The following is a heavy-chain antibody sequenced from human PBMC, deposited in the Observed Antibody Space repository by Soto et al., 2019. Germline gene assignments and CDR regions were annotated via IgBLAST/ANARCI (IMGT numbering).Heavy chain of an antibody. D-gene: IGHD3-9*01. CDR3: ATDNYDILTGYSLFSDY. V-gene: IGHV3-21*01. CDR2: ISSCSSYI. Sequence: EVQLVESGGGLVKPGGSLRLSCAASGFTFSSYSMNWVRQAPGKGLEWVSSISSCSSYIYYADSVKGRFTISRDNAKNSLYLQMNSLRAEDTAVYYCATDNYDILTGYSLFSDYWGQGTLVTVSS. CDR1: GFTFSSYS. J-gene: IGHJ4*02.